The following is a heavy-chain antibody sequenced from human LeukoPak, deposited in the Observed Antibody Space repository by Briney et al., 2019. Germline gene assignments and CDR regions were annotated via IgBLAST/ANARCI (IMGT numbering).Heavy chain of an antibody. V-gene: IGHV3-30*03. CDR1: GFTFRTYS. Sequence: GGSLRLSCAASGFTFRTYSIHWVRQAPGKGLEWVTVVSADGRTQLYSDSVKGRFTISRDNSLNTLHLQMNSLRTEDTAVYYGAREFGHNRWYFDYWGQGALVTVSS. D-gene: IGHD5-24*01. CDR3: AREFGHNRWYFDY. J-gene: IGHJ4*02. CDR2: VSADGRTQ.